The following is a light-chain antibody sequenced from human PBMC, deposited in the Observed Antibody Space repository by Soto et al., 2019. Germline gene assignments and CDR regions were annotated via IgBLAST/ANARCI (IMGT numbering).Light chain of an antibody. CDR2: SND. V-gene: IGLV1-47*02. CDR1: SSNIGSYY. CDR3: AAWDDSLSRTV. Sequence: QSVLTQPPSASGTPGQRVTISCSGSSSNIGSYYVYWYQQFPGTAPKLLIYSNDQRPSGVPDRFSGSKSGTSASLAISGLRPEDEADYYCAAWDDSLSRTVFGGGTQLTVL. J-gene: IGLJ7*01.